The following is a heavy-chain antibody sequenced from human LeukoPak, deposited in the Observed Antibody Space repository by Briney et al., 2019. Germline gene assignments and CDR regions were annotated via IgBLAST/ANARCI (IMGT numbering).Heavy chain of an antibody. CDR3: AKDHLETRTVATQQYNWFDP. J-gene: IGHJ5*02. Sequence: PGGSLRLSCAASGFTFSSYGMSWVRQAPGKGLEWVSAISGSGGSTYYADSVKGRFTISRDNSKNTLYLQMNGLRAEDTAVYYCAKDHLETRTVATQQYNWFDPWGQGTLVTVSS. CDR1: GFTFSSYG. CDR2: ISGSGGST. V-gene: IGHV3-23*01. D-gene: IGHD5-12*01.